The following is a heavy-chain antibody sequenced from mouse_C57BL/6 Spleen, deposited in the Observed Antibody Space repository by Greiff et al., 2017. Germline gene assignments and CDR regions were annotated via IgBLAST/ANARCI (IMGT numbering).Heavy chain of an antibody. D-gene: IGHD2-2*01. J-gene: IGHJ3*01. CDR1: GYSISSGYY. CDR3: ARGGYGDAY. CDR2: ISYDGSN. V-gene: IGHV3-6*01. Sequence: EVQLVESGPGLVKPSQSLSLTCSVTGYSISSGYYWYWLRPFPGNKLEWMGYISYDGSNTYNPSLKNRISITRDTSKNQFYLKLNSVTTEDTATYDCARGGYGDAYWGQGTLVTVAA.